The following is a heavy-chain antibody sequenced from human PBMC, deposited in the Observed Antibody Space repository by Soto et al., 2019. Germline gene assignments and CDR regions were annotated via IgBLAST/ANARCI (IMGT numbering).Heavy chain of an antibody. CDR3: ANESLYRSAWPSFDH. CDR2: ITVSGAGT. D-gene: IGHD6-19*01. J-gene: IGHJ4*02. Sequence: PGGSLRLSCAASGFTFSSSAIDWVRQAPGKGLEWVSAITVSGAGTYYVDSVKGRFTISRDNSQNTLFLQLNSLRAEDTAVYYCANESLYRSAWPSFDHWGQGTLVTFSS. V-gene: IGHV3-23*01. CDR1: GFTFSSSA.